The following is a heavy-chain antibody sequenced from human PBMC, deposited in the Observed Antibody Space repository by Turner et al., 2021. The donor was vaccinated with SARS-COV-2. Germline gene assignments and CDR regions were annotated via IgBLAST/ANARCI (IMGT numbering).Heavy chain of an antibody. D-gene: IGHD1-26*01. J-gene: IGHJ4*02. CDR2: IYYSGST. CDR1: GGSISSSSYY. V-gene: IGHV4-39*01. Sequence: LQLQESGPGLVKPSETLFLTCTVPGGSISSSSYYWGWIRQPPGKGLEWIGSIYYSGSTYNNSSLKSRVTMSVDTSKNQFSLKLTSVTAADTAVYYCARHSPELRGDFFDYWGQGTLVTVSS. CDR3: ARHSPELRGDFFDY.